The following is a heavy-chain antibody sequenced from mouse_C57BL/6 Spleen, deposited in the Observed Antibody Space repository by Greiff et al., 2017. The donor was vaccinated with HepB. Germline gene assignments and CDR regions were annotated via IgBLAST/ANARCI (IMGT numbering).Heavy chain of an antibody. CDR3: ARAMVTYFDY. CDR2: INPSTGGT. V-gene: IGHV1-42*01. D-gene: IGHD2-3*01. J-gene: IGHJ2*01. CDR1: GYSFTGYY. Sequence: VQLQQSGPELVKPGASVKISCKASGYSFTGYYMNWVKQSPEKSLEWIGEINPSTGGTTYNQKFKAKATLTVDKSSSTAYMQLKILTSEDSAVYYCARAMVTYFDYWGQGTTLTVSS.